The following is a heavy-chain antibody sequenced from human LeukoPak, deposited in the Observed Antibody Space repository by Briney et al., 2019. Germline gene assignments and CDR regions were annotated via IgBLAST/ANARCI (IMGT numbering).Heavy chain of an antibody. CDR1: GFTFSSYG. D-gene: IGHD3-10*01. J-gene: IGHJ4*02. CDR3: AKETGLLWFGELLALDY. CDR2: ISYDGSNK. V-gene: IGHV3-30*18. Sequence: PGGSPRLSCAASGFTFSSYGMHWVRQAPGKGLEWAAVISYDGSNKYYADSVKGRFTISRDNSKNTLYLQMNSLRAEDTAVYYCAKETGLLWFGELLALDYWGQGTLVTVSS.